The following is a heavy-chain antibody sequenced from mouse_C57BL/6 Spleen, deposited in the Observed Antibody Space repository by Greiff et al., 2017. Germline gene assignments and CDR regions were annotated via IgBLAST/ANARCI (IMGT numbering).Heavy chain of an antibody. CDR2: IDPSDSYT. CDR3: ARGSGSWFAY. D-gene: IGHD4-1*01. J-gene: IGHJ3*01. CDR1: GYTFTSYW. Sequence: QVQLQQSGAELVMPGASVKLSCKASGYTFTSYWMHWVKQRPGQGLEWIGEIDPSDSYTNYNQKFEGKSTLTVDKSSSTAYMQLSSLTSEDSAVYYCARGSGSWFAYWGQGTLVTVSA. V-gene: IGHV1-69*01.